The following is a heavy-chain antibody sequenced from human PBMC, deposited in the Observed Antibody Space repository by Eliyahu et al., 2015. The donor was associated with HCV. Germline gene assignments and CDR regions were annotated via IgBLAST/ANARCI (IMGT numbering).Heavy chain of an antibody. CDR2: IRSKAYGGTT. J-gene: IGHJ4*02. CDR1: XFXXGDYA. D-gene: IGHD3-22*01. V-gene: IGHV3-49*03. CDR3: TRGIVVVTPFDY. Sequence: EVQLVESGGGLVQPGRSLRLSCTASXFXXGDYAMSWFRQAPGKGLEWVGFIRSKAYGGTTEYAASVKGRFTISRDDSKSIAYLQMNSLKTEDTAVYYCTRGIVVVTPFDYWGQGTLVTVSS.